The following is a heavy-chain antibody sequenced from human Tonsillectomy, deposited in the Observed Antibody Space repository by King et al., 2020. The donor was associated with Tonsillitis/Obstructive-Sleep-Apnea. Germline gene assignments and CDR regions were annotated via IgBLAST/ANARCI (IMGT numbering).Heavy chain of an antibody. CDR3: AKEGRYSYGPFDY. Sequence: VQLVESGGGVVQPGRSLRLSCAASGFIFSSYGMHWVRQAPGKGLEWVAVISFDGRSKYYADSVKGRFTISREHSKNTLYLQMNSLRAEDTAVYYCAKEGRYSYGPFDYGGQGPLVTGSS. D-gene: IGHD5-18*01. V-gene: IGHV3-30*18. J-gene: IGHJ4*02. CDR1: GFIFSSYG. CDR2: ISFDGRSK.